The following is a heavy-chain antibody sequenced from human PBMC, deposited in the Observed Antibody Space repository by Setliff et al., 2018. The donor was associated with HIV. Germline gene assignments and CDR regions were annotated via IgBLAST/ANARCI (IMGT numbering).Heavy chain of an antibody. J-gene: IGHJ4*02. Sequence: PSETLSLTCTVSGGSISNYYWSWIRQPPGKGLEWIGYISYTGTTKYNPSLKSRVTISVDTSKNQFFLKVTSVTAADTAVYYCARLRGYDYDYEGHYFDYWGQGSLVTVSS. CDR1: GGSISNYY. CDR2: ISYTGTT. CDR3: ARLRGYDYDYEGHYFDY. D-gene: IGHD3-22*01. V-gene: IGHV4-59*12.